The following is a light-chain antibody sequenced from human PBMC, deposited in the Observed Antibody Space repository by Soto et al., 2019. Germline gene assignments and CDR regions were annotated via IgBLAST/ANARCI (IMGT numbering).Light chain of an antibody. J-gene: IGLJ2*01. CDR1: TSNIRSNY. CDR3: ATWDDSLSGRVV. CDR2: RNN. Sequence: QSVLTQPPSASGTPGQRVTISCSGSTSNIRSNYVYWYQQLPGTAPKLLIYRNNQRPSGVPVRFSGSKSGTSASLAISGLRSEDEADYYCATWDDSLSGRVVFGGGTKLTVL. V-gene: IGLV1-47*01.